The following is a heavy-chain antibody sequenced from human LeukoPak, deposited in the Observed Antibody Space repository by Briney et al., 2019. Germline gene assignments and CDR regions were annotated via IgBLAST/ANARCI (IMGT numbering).Heavy chain of an antibody. V-gene: IGHV4-59*01. CDR1: GASISSYY. CDR2: IYYSGST. J-gene: IGHJ4*02. D-gene: IGHD5-12*01. CDR3: ARGGYSGYDPFDY. Sequence: KPSETLSLTCTVSGASISSYYWSWIRQPPGKGLEWSGYIYYSGSTNYNPYLKSRVTISVDTSKNHFSLKLSSVTAADTAVYYCARGGYSGYDPFDYWGQGTLVTVSS.